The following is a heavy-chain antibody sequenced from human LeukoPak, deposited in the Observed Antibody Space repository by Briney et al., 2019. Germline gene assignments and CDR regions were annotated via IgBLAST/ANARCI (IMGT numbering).Heavy chain of an antibody. D-gene: IGHD3-10*01. CDR1: GYTFTGYY. Sequence: ASVKVSCKASGYTFTGYYMHWVRQAPGQGLEWMGWINPNSGGTNYAQKFQGRVPMTRDTSISTAYMELSRLRSDDTAVYYRARVGFGELLRLIPRFDYWGQGTLVTVSS. CDR3: ARVGFGELLRLIPRFDY. J-gene: IGHJ4*02. CDR2: INPNSGGT. V-gene: IGHV1-2*02.